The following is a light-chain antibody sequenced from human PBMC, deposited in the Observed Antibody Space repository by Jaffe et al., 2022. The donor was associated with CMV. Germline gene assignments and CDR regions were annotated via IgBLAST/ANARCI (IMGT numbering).Light chain of an antibody. V-gene: IGKV1-12*01. J-gene: IGKJ4*01. CDR1: QGINNW. CDR3: QQTSGSPVT. Sequence: DIQMTQSPSSVSASVGDRVTITCRASQGINNWLAWYQQKPGKAPKLLIYAASTLQSGVPSRFSGSGSETDFSLTISSLQPEDFGTYYCQQTSGSPVTFGGGTKVDIK. CDR2: AAS.